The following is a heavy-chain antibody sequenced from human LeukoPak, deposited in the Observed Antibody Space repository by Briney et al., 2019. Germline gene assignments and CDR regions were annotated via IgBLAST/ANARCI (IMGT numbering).Heavy chain of an antibody. D-gene: IGHD4-17*01. CDR1: GGSISSGSYY. Sequence: SQTLSLTCTVSGGSISSGSYYWSWIRQPAGKGLEWIGRIYTSGSTNYNPSLKSRVTISVDTSKNQFSLKLSSVTAADTAVYYCARRAVTTFIGDYWGQGTLVTVSS. V-gene: IGHV4-61*02. CDR2: IYTSGST. CDR3: ARRAVTTFIGDY. J-gene: IGHJ4*02.